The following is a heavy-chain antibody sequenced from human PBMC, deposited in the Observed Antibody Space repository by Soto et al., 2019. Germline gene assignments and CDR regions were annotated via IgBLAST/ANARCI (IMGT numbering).Heavy chain of an antibody. D-gene: IGHD2-2*01. J-gene: IGHJ6*04. CDR3: ARAYTGQLPRRGEYDYALGV. V-gene: IGHV3-13*02. CDR1: AFFFKNYD. CDR2: IGADDDP. Sequence: WGALGVPWLLAAFFFKNYDMHWGREVRRKGLEWLSAIGADDDPSYSVSVKGRFIASRDNAQKSLYLQMKNLRAADTAVYFCARAYTGQLPRRGEYDYALGVWGRGPRGVVSS.